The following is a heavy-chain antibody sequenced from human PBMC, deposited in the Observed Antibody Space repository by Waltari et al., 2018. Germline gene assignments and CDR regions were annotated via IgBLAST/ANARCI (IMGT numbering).Heavy chain of an antibody. CDR3: VRENIAAAGLES. J-gene: IGHJ4*02. V-gene: IGHV3-74*01. Sequence: EVQLVESGGGLVQPGGSLRLSCVASGFIFSTYWMDWVRQAPGKGLVWVSRINRDGSSTTYADSVNGQFTISRDNAKNTLYLHMSSLRAEDTAVYYCVRENIAAAGLESWGQGTLVTVSS. CDR1: GFIFSTYW. D-gene: IGHD6-13*01. CDR2: INRDGSST.